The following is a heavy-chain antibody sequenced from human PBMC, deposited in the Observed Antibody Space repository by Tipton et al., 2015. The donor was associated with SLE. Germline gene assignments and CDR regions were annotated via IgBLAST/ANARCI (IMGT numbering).Heavy chain of an antibody. V-gene: IGHV3-30*02. J-gene: IGHJ4*02. D-gene: IGHD2-15*01. Sequence: SLRLSCAASGFTFSTFAMHWVRQAPGKGLEWVAFIRYDGSNKYYADPVKGRLTISRDNSKNTLYLQMNSLRAEDTAVYYCASSFFYYFDNWGQGTLVTVSS. CDR3: ASSFFYYFDN. CDR2: IRYDGSNK. CDR1: GFTFSTFA.